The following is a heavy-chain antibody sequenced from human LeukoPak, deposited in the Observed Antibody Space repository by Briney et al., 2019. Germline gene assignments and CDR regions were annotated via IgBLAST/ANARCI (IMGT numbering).Heavy chain of an antibody. D-gene: IGHD2-2*01. Sequence: PSETLSLTCTVSGGSISTYSWSWIRQPPGKGLQWIGYIYHTGNTDYSPSLRGRVTISVDTSKEQFSLNLRSVTAADTAVYYCARSFTTSWYYFDYWGQGTFVTVSS. CDR3: ARSFTTSWYYFDY. CDR2: IYHTGNT. J-gene: IGHJ4*02. V-gene: IGHV4-59*08. CDR1: GGSISTYS.